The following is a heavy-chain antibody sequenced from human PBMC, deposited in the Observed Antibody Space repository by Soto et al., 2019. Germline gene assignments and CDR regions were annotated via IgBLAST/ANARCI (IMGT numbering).Heavy chain of an antibody. CDR2: INAGNGNT. J-gene: IGHJ4*03. D-gene: IGHD3-10*01. CDR3: AIDSAYYYGCPGYYLAL. CDR1: RYTFTTYA. Sequence: ASVKVSCKASRYTFTTYAMHWVRQAPGQRLEWMAWINAGNGNTKYSQKFQGRVTITRDTSANTAYMELSSLRSEDAAVYNCAIDSAYYYGCPGYYLALWGQGTPVTVSS. V-gene: IGHV1-3*01.